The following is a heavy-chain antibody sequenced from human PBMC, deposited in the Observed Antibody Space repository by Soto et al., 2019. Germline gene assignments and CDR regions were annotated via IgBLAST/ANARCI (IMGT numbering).Heavy chain of an antibody. D-gene: IGHD5-12*01. CDR3: ARAPRRGYSGYDLAFYFDY. J-gene: IGHJ4*02. CDR1: GGSLSGYY. Sequence: SETLSLTCTVSGGSLSGYYWSWIRQHPGKGLEWIGYIYYSGSTYYNPSLKSRVTISVDTSKNQFSLKLSSVTAADTAVYYCARAPRRGYSGYDLAFYFDYWGQGTLVTVSS. V-gene: IGHV4-31*03. CDR2: IYYSGST.